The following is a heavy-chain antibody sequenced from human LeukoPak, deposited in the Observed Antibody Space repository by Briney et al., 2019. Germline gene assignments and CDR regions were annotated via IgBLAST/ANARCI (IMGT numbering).Heavy chain of an antibody. CDR3: AREGTAMGAFDY. Sequence: SVKVSCKASGGTFNSYAISWVRQAPGQGLEWMGGIIPIFGTANYAQKFQGRVTITTDESTSTAYMELSSLRSEDTAVYYCAREGTAMGAFDYWGQGTQVTVCS. CDR1: GGTFNSYA. CDR2: IIPIFGTA. V-gene: IGHV1-69*05. D-gene: IGHD5-18*01. J-gene: IGHJ4*02.